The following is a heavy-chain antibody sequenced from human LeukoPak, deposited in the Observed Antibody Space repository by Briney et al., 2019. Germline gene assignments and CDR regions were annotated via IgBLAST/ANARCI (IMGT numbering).Heavy chain of an antibody. CDR3: ARAHGSGSYYNQLPAYYMDV. V-gene: IGHV5-51*01. CDR1: GYSFTSYW. CDR2: LYSGDSDT. D-gene: IGHD3-10*01. J-gene: IGHJ6*03. Sequence: GESLKISCKGSGYSFTSYWIGWVRQMPGQGLEWMGILYSGDSDTRYSPSFQGQVTISADKSIRTAYLQWSSMKASDTAMYYCARAHGSGSYYNQLPAYYMDVWGKGTTVTVSS.